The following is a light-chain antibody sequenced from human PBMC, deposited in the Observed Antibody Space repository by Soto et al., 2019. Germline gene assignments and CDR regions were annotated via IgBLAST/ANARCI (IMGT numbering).Light chain of an antibody. J-gene: IGKJ1*01. CDR3: QEYNSWRGEWT. CDR1: QSINIW. V-gene: IGKV1-5*01. Sequence: DIRMTQSPSTLSASVGDRVTITCRASQSINIWLAWYQQKAGKAPKLLIYDASTLESGVPSRFSGSGSRTEFTLTISSLQPDDFATYYCQEYNSWRGEWTFGQGTKV. CDR2: DAS.